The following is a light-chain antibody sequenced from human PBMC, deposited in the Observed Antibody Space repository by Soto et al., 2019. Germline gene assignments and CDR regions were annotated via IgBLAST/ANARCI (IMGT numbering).Light chain of an antibody. CDR2: AAS. CDR1: QSISSY. J-gene: IGKJ1*01. Sequence: DIQMTQSPSSLSASVGDRVTITCRASQSISSYLNWYQQKPGKAPKLLIYAASSLQSGVPSRFGGSGAGTDFTLTISSLQPEDIATYYCQQSYNTPPTFGQGTKVEIK. CDR3: QQSYNTPPT. V-gene: IGKV1-39*01.